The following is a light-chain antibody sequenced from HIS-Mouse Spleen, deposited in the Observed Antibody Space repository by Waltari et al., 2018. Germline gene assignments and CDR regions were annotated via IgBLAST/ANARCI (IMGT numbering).Light chain of an antibody. V-gene: IGLV2-14*03. CDR3: SSYTSSSTPL. CDR2: DVS. J-gene: IGLJ3*02. Sequence: QSALTQPASVSGSPGQSITISCTGTSSDVGGYNYVSWYQQHPGKAPTLMIYDVSNRPSVVSNRLSCAKSGKTASLTISRLQAEDEADYYCSSYTSSSTPLFGGGTKLTVL. CDR1: SSDVGGYNY.